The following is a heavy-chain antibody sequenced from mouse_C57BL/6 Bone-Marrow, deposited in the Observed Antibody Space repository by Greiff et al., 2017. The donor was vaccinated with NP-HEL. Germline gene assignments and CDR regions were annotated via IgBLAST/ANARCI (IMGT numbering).Heavy chain of an antibody. Sequence: VQLQQPGAELVMPGASVKLSCKASGYTFTSYWMHWVKQRPGQGLEWIGEIDPSDSYTNYTQKLKGKSTLTVDKSSSTSYMQLRSLTSEDSAVYYCARSPYDYNFDYWGQGTTLTVSS. J-gene: IGHJ2*01. CDR2: IDPSDSYT. CDR3: ARSPYDYNFDY. D-gene: IGHD2-4*01. V-gene: IGHV1-69*01. CDR1: GYTFTSYW.